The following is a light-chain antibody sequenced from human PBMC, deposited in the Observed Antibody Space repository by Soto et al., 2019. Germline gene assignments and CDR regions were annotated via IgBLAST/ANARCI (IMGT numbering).Light chain of an antibody. V-gene: IGLV1-47*02. CDR3: SLYISGSTYV. CDR1: SSNIGDND. J-gene: IGLJ1*01. CDR2: TDN. Sequence: QSVLAQPPSASGTPGQRVTISCSGSSSNIGDNDVFWYQQFPGTAPKLLTYTDNQRPSGVPDRFSDSKSGTSASLAISGLRPEDEADYYCSLYISGSTYVFGTGTKLTVL.